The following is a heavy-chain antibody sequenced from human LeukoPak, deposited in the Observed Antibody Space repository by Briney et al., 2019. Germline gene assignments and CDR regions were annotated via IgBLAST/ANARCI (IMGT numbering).Heavy chain of an antibody. CDR1: GFTFSSYA. J-gene: IGHJ4*02. V-gene: IGHV3-30-3*01. CDR2: ISYDGSNK. D-gene: IGHD3-10*01. CDR3: ARSMFRGVIGSHFDY. Sequence: GRSLRLSCAASGFTFSSYAMHWVRQAPGKGLEWVAVISYDGSNKYYADSVKRRFTISRDNSKNTLYLQMNSLRAEDTAVYYCARSMFRGVIGSHFDYWGQGTLVTVSS.